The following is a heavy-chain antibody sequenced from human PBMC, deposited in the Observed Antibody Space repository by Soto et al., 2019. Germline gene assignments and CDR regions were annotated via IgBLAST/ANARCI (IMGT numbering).Heavy chain of an antibody. CDR2: ISYEGSKK. Sequence: QVQLVESGGGVVQPGRSRRLSCAASGFTFSSYGMHWVRQAPGKGLGGVAVISYEGSKKYYADSVKGRFTISRDNSKNTLYLQMNSLRAEDTAVYYCAKDWSPGYSSGWYDYWGQGTLVTVSS. D-gene: IGHD6-19*01. V-gene: IGHV3-30*18. J-gene: IGHJ4*02. CDR3: AKDWSPGYSSGWYDY. CDR1: GFTFSSYG.